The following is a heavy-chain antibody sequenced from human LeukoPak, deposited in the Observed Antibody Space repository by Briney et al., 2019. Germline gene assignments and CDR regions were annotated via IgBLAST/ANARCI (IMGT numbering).Heavy chain of an antibody. CDR3: AKTLTPQRITIFGVVMIDAFDI. V-gene: IGHV4-59*01. D-gene: IGHD3-3*01. CDR1: GGSISSYY. J-gene: IGHJ3*02. Sequence: SETLSLTCTVFGGSISSYYWSWIRQPPGKGLEWIGYIYYSGSTNYNPSLKSRVTISVDTSKNQFSLKLSSVTAADTAVYYCAKTLTPQRITIFGVVMIDAFDIWGQGTMVTVSS. CDR2: IYYSGST.